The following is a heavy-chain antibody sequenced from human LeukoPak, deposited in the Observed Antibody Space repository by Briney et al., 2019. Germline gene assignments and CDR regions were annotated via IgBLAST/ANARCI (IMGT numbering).Heavy chain of an antibody. CDR3: ARDPQDNWNDLDY. CDR2: IKEDGSEK. CDR1: GFTFRSYW. J-gene: IGHJ4*02. Sequence: GGPLRLSCAPSGFTFRSYWMSWVRQAPGKGLEWVANIKEDGSEKYYVDSVKGRFTISRDNAKNSLYLQMNSLRAEDTAVYYCARDPQDNWNDLDYWGPGTLVTVSS. V-gene: IGHV3-7*04. D-gene: IGHD1-20*01.